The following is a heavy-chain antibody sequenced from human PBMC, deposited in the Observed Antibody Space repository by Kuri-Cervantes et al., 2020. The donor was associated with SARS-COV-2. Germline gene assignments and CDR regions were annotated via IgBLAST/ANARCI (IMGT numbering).Heavy chain of an antibody. CDR2: IYYSGST. Sequence: GSLRLSCAVSGFTFSDYFMTWIRKVPGKGLEWIGSIYYSGSTYYNPSLKSRVTISVDTSKNQFSLKLSSVTAADTAVYYCARVNRNSWFDPWGQGTLVTVSS. CDR1: GFTFSDYF. V-gene: IGHV4-38-2*01. CDR3: ARVNRNSWFDP. D-gene: IGHD1-14*01. J-gene: IGHJ5*02.